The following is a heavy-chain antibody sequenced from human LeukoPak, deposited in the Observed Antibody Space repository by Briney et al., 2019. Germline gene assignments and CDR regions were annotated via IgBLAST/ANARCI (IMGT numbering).Heavy chain of an antibody. CDR1: GFTFSTYA. J-gene: IGHJ4*02. CDR2: ISGSGANT. D-gene: IGHD2-2*01. V-gene: IGHV3-23*01. CDR3: AKLQKYQLLLYYFDY. Sequence: GGSLRLSCAASGFTFSTYAMSWVRQAPGKGLGWVSTISGSGANTYYADSVRGRFTISRDNSKNTLYLQMNSLRAEDTAVYYCAKLQKYQLLLYYFDYWGQGTLVTVSS.